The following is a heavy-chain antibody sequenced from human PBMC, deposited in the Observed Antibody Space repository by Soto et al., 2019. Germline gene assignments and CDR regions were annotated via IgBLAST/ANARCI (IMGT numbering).Heavy chain of an antibody. Sequence: QVQLVQSGAEVKKPGASVKVSCKASGYTFTSYGISWVRQAPGQGLEWMGWISAYNGNTNYAQKLQGRVTMTTDTSTSTAYMELRSLRSDDTAVYYCARDIVVVVAAPHEGDWFDPWGQGTLVTVSS. D-gene: IGHD2-15*01. J-gene: IGHJ5*02. CDR1: GYTFTSYG. V-gene: IGHV1-18*01. CDR2: ISAYNGNT. CDR3: ARDIVVVVAAPHEGDWFDP.